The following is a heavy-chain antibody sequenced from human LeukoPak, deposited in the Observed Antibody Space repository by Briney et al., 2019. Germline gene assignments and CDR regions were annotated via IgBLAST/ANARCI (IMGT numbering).Heavy chain of an antibody. CDR1: GGSFSGYY. V-gene: IGHV4-34*01. CDR3: ARGSTYYDFWSGYHFDY. Sequence: SETLSLTCAVYGGSFSGYYWNWIRQPPGKGLKWIGEINHSGRTNYNPSLKSRVTISVDTSKNQFSLKLSSVTAADTAVYYCARGSTYYDFWSGYHFDYWGQGTLVTVSS. J-gene: IGHJ4*02. D-gene: IGHD3-3*01. CDR2: INHSGRT.